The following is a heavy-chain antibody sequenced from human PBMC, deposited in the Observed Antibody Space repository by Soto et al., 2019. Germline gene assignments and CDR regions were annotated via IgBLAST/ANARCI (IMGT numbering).Heavy chain of an antibody. J-gene: IGHJ4*02. Sequence: QVQLVQSGVEVKKPGASVRVSCKASGYTFSDYGITWVRQAPGQGLEWMGWITPSNGNTKYAQKFQGRVTVTTDTSTNTAYMELRGLTSDDTAIYSCARPMGLRLLEFCLSFWGQGTLVTVS. CDR1: GYTFSDYG. D-gene: IGHD3-3*01. V-gene: IGHV1-18*01. CDR3: ARPMGLRLLEFCLSF. CDR2: ITPSNGNT.